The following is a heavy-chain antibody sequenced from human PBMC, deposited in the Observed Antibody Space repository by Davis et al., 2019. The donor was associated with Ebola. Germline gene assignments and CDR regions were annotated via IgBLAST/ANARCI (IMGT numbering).Heavy chain of an antibody. CDR1: GYTFSDFG. CDR2: MNPNSGHT. Sequence: ASVKVSCKASGYTFSDFGISWVRQAPGQGLEWMGWMNPNSGHTGYAQKFQGRVTLTRDTSTSTAHMELSSLRSDDTAVYYCARAPAGSNWNYGGNWFDPWGQGTLVSVSS. V-gene: IGHV1-8*02. CDR3: ARAPAGSNWNYGGNWFDP. J-gene: IGHJ5*02. D-gene: IGHD1-7*01.